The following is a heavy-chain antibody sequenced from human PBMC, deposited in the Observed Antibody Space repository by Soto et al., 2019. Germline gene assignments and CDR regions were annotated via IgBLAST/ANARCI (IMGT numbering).Heavy chain of an antibody. CDR1: GFTFSSYS. J-gene: IGHJ6*02. CDR2: ISSSSSYI. CDR3: ARDGGAGSYDYYGMDV. V-gene: IGHV3-21*01. Sequence: EVQLVESGGGLVKPGGSLRLSCAASGFTFSSYSMNWVRQAPGKGLEWVSSISSSSSYIYYADSVKGRFTISRDNAKNSLYLQMSSLRAEDTAVYYCARDGGAGSYDYYGMDVWGQGTTVTVSS. D-gene: IGHD3-10*01.